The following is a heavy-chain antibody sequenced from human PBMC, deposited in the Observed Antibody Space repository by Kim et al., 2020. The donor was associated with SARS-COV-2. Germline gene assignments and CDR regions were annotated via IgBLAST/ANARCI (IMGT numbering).Heavy chain of an antibody. CDR3: TRIPATTLAFWDAFDI. Sequence: GWSLRLSCAASGFSFSGSPLHWVRQASGKGLEWVGRIRSKANSYATGYAASVKGRFTISRDDSKNTAYLEMSGLKTEDTALYYCTRIPATTLAFWDAFDIWGQGTIVTVSS. V-gene: IGHV3-73*01. J-gene: IGHJ3*02. CDR2: IRSKANSYAT. CDR1: GFSFSGSP. D-gene: IGHD1-1*01.